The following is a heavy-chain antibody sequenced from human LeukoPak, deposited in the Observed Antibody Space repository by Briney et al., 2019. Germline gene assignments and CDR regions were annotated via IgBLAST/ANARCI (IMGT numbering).Heavy chain of an antibody. J-gene: IGHJ6*02. V-gene: IGHV3-33*01. CDR3: ARDISARPDYYYGMDV. CDR1: GFTFSSYG. CDR2: VWFDGSNK. Sequence: PGRSLRLSCAASGFTFSSYGMHWVRQAPGKGLEWVAVVWFDGSNKYYADSVKGRFTISRDNSKNTLYLQMNSLRAEDTAVYYCARDISARPDYYYGMDVWGQGTTVTVSS. D-gene: IGHD6-6*01.